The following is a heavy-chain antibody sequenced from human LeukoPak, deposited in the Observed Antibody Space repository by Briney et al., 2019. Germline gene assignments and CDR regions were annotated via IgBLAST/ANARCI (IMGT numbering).Heavy chain of an antibody. CDR2: ISGRGNTI. V-gene: IGHV3-48*04. CDR3: ARDPPALEDFDY. J-gene: IGHJ4*02. CDR1: GFTISSYN. Sequence: GGSLRLSCAASGFTISSYNMNWVRQAPGKGLEWVSYISGRGNTIKYADSVKGRFTISRDNGKNSLYLHMSSLRAEDTAVYCARDPPALEDFDYWGQGTQVTVSS.